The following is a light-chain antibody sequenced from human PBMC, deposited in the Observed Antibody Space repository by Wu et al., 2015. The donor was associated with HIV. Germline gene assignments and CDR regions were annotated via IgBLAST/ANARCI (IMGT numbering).Light chain of an antibody. V-gene: IGKV3-20*01. Sequence: EIVLTQSPGTLSLSPGERATLSCRASQSVSSTYFAWYQQKPGQAPRLLIYGASSRATGIPDRFSGSGSGTDFTLTISRLEPEDFAVYYCQQYGNSPPRTFGQGTKLEMK. J-gene: IGKJ2*01. CDR3: QQYGNSPPRT. CDR1: QSVSSTY. CDR2: GAS.